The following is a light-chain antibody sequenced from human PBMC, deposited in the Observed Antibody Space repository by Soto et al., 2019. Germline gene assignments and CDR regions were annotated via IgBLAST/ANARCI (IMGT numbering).Light chain of an antibody. V-gene: IGLV2-14*01. J-gene: IGLJ1*01. CDR3: SSYTNINTRACV. CDR1: SSDVGAHNY. CDR2: EVT. Sequence: QSALTQPPSASGSPGQSLTISCTGTSSDVGAHNYVSWYQQNPGKAPKLIIYEVTDRPSGVSNRFSGSKSGNTASLTISGLQAEDEAEYYCSSYTNINTRACVFGTGTKLTVL.